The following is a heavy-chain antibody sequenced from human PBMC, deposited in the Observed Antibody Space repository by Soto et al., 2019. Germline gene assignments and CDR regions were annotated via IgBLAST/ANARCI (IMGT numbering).Heavy chain of an antibody. CDR1: GGSFSNFG. CDR3: ARGGSGYNF. J-gene: IGHJ4*02. D-gene: IGHD5-12*01. V-gene: IGHV1-69*13. Sequence: SVKVSCKASGGSFSNFGISWVRQAPGQGLEWMGGIVPVFGRPNYAQRFRGRLTITADESTSTGYMELISLRSDDTAVYYCARGGSGYNFWGQGTQVTVSS. CDR2: IVPVFGRP.